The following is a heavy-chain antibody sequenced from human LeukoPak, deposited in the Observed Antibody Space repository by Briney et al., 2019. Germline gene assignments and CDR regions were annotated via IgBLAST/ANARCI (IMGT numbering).Heavy chain of an antibody. V-gene: IGHV4-34*01. CDR1: GFTFSNAW. Sequence: PGGSLRLSCAASGFTFSNAWMSWVRQPPGKGLEWIGEINHSGSTNYNPSLKSRVTISVDTSKNQFSLKLSSVTAADTAVYYCASAYCSSTSCYNRMAAFDIWGQGTMVTVSS. D-gene: IGHD2-2*02. CDR3: ASAYCSSTSCYNRMAAFDI. CDR2: INHSGST. J-gene: IGHJ3*02.